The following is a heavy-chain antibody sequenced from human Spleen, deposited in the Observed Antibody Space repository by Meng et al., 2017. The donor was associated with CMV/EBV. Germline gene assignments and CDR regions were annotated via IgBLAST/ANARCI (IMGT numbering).Heavy chain of an antibody. Sequence: QVQLVQSGAEAKKPGSSVKVSCKASGGTFSTYAINWVRQAPGQGLEWMGIINPSDGTTYYPQKFQGRVTLTRDTSTSTVYMELTSLRSEDTAVYYCARVLVRGVMSDYWGQGTLVTVSS. D-gene: IGHD3-10*01. V-gene: IGHV1-46*01. CDR3: ARVLVRGVMSDY. CDR1: GGTFSTYA. CDR2: INPSDGTT. J-gene: IGHJ4*02.